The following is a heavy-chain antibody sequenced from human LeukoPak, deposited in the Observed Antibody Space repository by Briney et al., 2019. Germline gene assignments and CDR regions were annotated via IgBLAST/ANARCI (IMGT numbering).Heavy chain of an antibody. Sequence: ASVKVSCKASGYTFTDYYMHWVRQAPGQGLEWMGWINPNNDDTNYAQKFQGRVTMTRDTFISTAYMELSRLTSDDTAVYYCARDLITVTHDYWGQGTLVTVSS. J-gene: IGHJ4*02. CDR1: GYTFTDYY. V-gene: IGHV1-2*02. D-gene: IGHD4-17*01. CDR2: INPNNDDT. CDR3: ARDLITVTHDY.